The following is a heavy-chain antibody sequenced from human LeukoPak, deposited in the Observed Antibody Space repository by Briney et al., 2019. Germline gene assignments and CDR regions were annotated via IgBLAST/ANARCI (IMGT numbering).Heavy chain of an antibody. V-gene: IGHV3-23*01. CDR3: AKGLSSYDSYYYNMDV. D-gene: IGHD5-12*01. CDR2: ISGSGGST. J-gene: IGHJ6*02. Sequence: PGGSLRLSCAASGFTFSSYAVSWVRQAPGKGLEWVSAISGSGGSTYYADSVKGRFTISRDNSKNTLYLQMNSLRAEDTAVYYCAKGLSSYDSYYYNMDVWGQGTTVTVS. CDR1: GFTFSSYA.